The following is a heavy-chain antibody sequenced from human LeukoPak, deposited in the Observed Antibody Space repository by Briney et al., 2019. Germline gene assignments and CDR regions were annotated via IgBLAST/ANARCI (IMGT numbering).Heavy chain of an antibody. Sequence: SETLSLTCTVSGGSISGSFWTWIRQPAGEGMDWIGRLDDNGTTNYNPSLKSRVTMSIDTSKNQFSLKLTSVTAADTAVYYCARGPGALTGESFDFWGQGTLVSVSS. V-gene: IGHV4-4*07. J-gene: IGHJ4*02. CDR2: LDDNGTT. CDR1: GGSISGSF. CDR3: ARGPGALTGESFDF. D-gene: IGHD3-16*01.